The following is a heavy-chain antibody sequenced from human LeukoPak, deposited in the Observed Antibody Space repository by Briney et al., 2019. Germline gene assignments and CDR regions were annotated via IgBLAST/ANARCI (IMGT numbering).Heavy chain of an antibody. V-gene: IGHV4-39*07. D-gene: IGHD3-10*01. CDR1: GGSISSSSYY. CDR2: INHSGST. J-gene: IGHJ5*02. Sequence: PSETLSLTCTVSGGSISSSSYYWGWIRQPPGKGLEWIGEINHSGSTNYNPSLKSRVTISVDTSKNQFSLKLSSVTAADTAVYYCARGGTHQPLPGAVLLWFGELSSRAGDCWFDPWGQGTLVTVSS. CDR3: ARGGTHQPLPGAVLLWFGELSSRAGDCWFDP.